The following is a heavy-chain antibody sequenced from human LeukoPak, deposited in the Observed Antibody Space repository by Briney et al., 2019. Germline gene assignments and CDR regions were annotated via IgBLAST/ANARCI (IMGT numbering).Heavy chain of an antibody. CDR3: ATSPVSVAGLQPHFDF. CDR2: ISGGGFT. CDR1: GFTFSNYA. J-gene: IGHJ4*02. V-gene: IGHV3-23*01. D-gene: IGHD5-24*01. Sequence: AGGSLRLSCAASGFTFSNYAMSWVRQAPGKGLEWVSAISGGGFTNYADSVKGRFTISRDNSKNTLYLQMNSLRAEDTAVYYCATSPVSVAGLQPHFDFWGQGTLVTVSS.